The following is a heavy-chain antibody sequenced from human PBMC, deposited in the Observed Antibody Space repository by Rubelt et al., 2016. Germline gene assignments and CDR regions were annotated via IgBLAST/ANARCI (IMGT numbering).Heavy chain of an antibody. V-gene: IGHV3-23*01. Sequence: PGGSLRLSCAASGFTFSTYGMTWVRQAPGKGLEWVSAISGSGGSTYYADSVKGRFTISRDNSKNTLYLQMNSLRAEDTAVYYCARGREYSSSSIYFDYWCQGTLVTVSS. CDR2: ISGSGGST. CDR3: ARGREYSSSSIYFDY. D-gene: IGHD6-6*01. CDR1: GFTFSTYG. J-gene: IGHJ4*02.